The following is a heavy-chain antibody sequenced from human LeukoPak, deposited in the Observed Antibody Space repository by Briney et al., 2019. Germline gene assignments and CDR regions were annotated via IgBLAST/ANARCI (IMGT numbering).Heavy chain of an antibody. CDR1: GFTFSDHY. D-gene: IGHD1-26*01. CDR2: VRKKTNSYTT. V-gene: IGHV3-72*01. J-gene: IGHJ4*02. Sequence: PGGSLRLSCATSGFTFSDHYMDWVRQAPGKGLEWVARVRKKTNSYTTEYAASVKGRFTISRDDSRNSLFLQMNSLKTEDTAVYHCARVQNSGTFGLDYWGQGTQVTVSS. CDR3: ARVQNSGTFGLDY.